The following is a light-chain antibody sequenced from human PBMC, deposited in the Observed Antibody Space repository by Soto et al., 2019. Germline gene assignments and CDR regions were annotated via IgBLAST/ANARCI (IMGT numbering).Light chain of an antibody. Sequence: DIQMTQSPSSVSASVGDIVTITFRASQGIISWLAWYQQKPGKAPRLLIYAASSWQSGVPSRFSGSGSGTDFTLTISRLQPEDFATYFCQQYNTSPLTFGGGTKVDIK. CDR2: AAS. J-gene: IGKJ4*01. V-gene: IGKV1-12*01. CDR1: QGIISW. CDR3: QQYNTSPLT.